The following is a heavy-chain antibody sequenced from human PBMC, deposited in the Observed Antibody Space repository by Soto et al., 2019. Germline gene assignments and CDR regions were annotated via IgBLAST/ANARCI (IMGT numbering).Heavy chain of an antibody. J-gene: IGHJ4*02. CDR3: TRDPYGGSRYYFDS. V-gene: IGHV3-33*08. D-gene: IGHD1-26*01. CDR2: IWYDGSNR. Sequence: GGSLRLSCTGSGFDLGDYYMSWIRQAPGKGLEWVAVIWYDGSNRFYADSVKGRFTISKDNSQNMLYLQMHSLRPEDTAVYYCTRDPYGGSRYYFDSWGQGTLVTVSS. CDR1: GFDLGDYY.